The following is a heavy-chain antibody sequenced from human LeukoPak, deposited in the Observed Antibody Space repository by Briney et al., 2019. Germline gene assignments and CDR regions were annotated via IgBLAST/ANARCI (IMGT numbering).Heavy chain of an antibody. CDR2: VDPEDGET. CDR3: ATVARSSITIFGVALLH. Sequence: GASVEISCKVSGYTFTDYYMHWVQQAPGKGLEWMGLVDPEDGETIYAEKFQGRVTITADTSTDTAYMELSSLRAEDTAVYYCATVARSSITIFGVALLHWGQGTLVTVSS. D-gene: IGHD3-3*01. V-gene: IGHV1-69-2*01. J-gene: IGHJ4*02. CDR1: GYTFTDYY.